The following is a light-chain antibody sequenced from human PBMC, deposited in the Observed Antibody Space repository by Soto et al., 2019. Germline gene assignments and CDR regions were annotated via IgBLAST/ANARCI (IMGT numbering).Light chain of an antibody. CDR2: EGS. Sequence: QSALTQPASVSGSPGQSITISCTRTSSNVESYNLVSWYQHPPGKAPKLIIYEGSERSSGVSNRFSGAQSGHSASLTISGLQAEDEADYYCSSYAGAVVFGGGTKVTVL. V-gene: IGLV2-23*01. J-gene: IGLJ2*01. CDR1: SSNVESYNL. CDR3: SSYAGAVV.